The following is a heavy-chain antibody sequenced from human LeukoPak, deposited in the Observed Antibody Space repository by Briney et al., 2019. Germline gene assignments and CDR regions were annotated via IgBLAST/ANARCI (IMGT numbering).Heavy chain of an antibody. CDR3: ASLELDPLAAFDI. J-gene: IGHJ3*02. D-gene: IGHD1-7*01. V-gene: IGHV4-59*01. Sequence: SETLSLTCTVSGGSISSYYWSWIRQPPGKGLEWIGYIYYSGSTNYNPSLKSRVTISVDTSKNQFSLKLSSVTAADTAVYYCASLELDPLAAFDIWGQGTMVTVSS. CDR1: GGSISSYY. CDR2: IYYSGST.